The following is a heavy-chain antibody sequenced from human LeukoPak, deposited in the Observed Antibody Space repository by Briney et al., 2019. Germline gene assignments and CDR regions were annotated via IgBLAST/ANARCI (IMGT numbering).Heavy chain of an antibody. CDR2: IYYSGST. CDR1: GGSFSGYY. J-gene: IGHJ4*02. CDR3: ARGYSGYDLNDY. D-gene: IGHD5-12*01. Sequence: SETLSLTCAVYGGSFSGYYWSWIRQPPGKGLEWIGYIYYSGSTNYNPSLKSRVTISVDTSKNQFSLKLSSVTAADTAVYYCARGYSGYDLNDYWGQGTLVTVSS. V-gene: IGHV4-59*01.